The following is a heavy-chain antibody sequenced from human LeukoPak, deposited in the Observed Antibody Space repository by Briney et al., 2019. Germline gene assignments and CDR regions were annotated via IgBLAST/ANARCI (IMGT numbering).Heavy chain of an antibody. V-gene: IGHV1-8*01. Sequence: ASAKASCKVYGYTFNSYDINWVRHPTGQGLEWMGWTHPDSGNAGHAQKFQGRVTMTWDTSITTVYMELSSLRSEDTAVYYCARRRCGGDCYSDGFDAWGQGTVVTVSS. CDR1: GYTFNSYD. CDR3: ARRRCGGDCYSDGFDA. CDR2: THPDSGNA. J-gene: IGHJ3*01. D-gene: IGHD2-21*02.